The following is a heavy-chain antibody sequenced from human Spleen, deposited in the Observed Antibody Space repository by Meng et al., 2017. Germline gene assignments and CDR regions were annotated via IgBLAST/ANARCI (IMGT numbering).Heavy chain of an antibody. V-gene: IGHV1-69*06. CDR1: GYAFTGYY. Sequence: SVKVSCKASGYAFTGYYMHWVRQAPGQGLEWMGGIIPIFGTANYAQKFQGRVTITADTSTSTAYMELSSLRSEDTAVYYCARLAAVPENWGQGTLGTVSS. J-gene: IGHJ1*01. D-gene: IGHD6-19*01. CDR3: ARLAAVPEN. CDR2: IIPIFGTA.